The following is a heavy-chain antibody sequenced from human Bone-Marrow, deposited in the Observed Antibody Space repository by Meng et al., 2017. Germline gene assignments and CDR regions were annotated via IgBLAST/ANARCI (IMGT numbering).Heavy chain of an antibody. Sequence: QGRLVELGGGLVKPGGSLRLSCAASGFTFSDYYMSWIRQAPGKGLEWVSYISSSGSTIYYADSVKGRFTISRDNAKNSLYLQMNSLRAEDTAVYYCAALNRFYGFRIDYWGQGTLVTVSS. CDR1: GFTFSDYY. CDR3: AALNRFYGFRIDY. CDR2: ISSSGSTI. V-gene: IGHV3-11*04. D-gene: IGHD2/OR15-2a*01. J-gene: IGHJ4*02.